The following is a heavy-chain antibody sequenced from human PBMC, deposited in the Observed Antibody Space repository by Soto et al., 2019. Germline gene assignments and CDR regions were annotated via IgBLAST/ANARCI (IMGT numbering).Heavy chain of an antibody. CDR1: GCSFAGYW. V-gene: IGHV5-10-1*01. D-gene: IGHD3-22*01. Sequence: GESLKISCKGSGCSFAGYWITWVRQKPGKGLEWMGRIDPSDSQTYYSPSFRGHVTISATKSITTVFLQWSSLRASDTAMYYCARQIYDSDTGPNFQYYFDSWGQGAPVTVSS. CDR2: IDPSDSQT. CDR3: ARQIYDSDTGPNFQYYFDS. J-gene: IGHJ4*02.